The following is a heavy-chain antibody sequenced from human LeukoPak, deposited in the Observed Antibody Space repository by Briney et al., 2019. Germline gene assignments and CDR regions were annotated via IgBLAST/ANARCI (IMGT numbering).Heavy chain of an antibody. J-gene: IGHJ6*03. V-gene: IGHV1-69*05. CDR3: ARVADLGYYMDV. D-gene: IGHD3-3*01. CDR2: IIPIFGTA. Sequence: ASVKVSCKASGGTFSSYAIRWVRQAPGQGLEWMGGIIPIFGTANYAQKFQGRVTITTDESTSTAYMELSSLRSEDTAVYYCARVADLGYYMDVWGKGTTVTVSS. CDR1: GGTFSSYA.